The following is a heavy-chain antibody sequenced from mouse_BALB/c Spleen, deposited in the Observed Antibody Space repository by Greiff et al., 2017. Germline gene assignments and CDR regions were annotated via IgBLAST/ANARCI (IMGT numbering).Heavy chain of an antibody. V-gene: IGHV1-7*01. Sequence: QVQLKESGAELAKPGASVKMSCKASGYTFTSYWMHWVKQRPGQGLEWIGYINPSTGYTEYNQKFKDKATLTADKSSSTAYMQLSSLTSEDSAVYYCARTATEAMDYWGQGTSVTVSS. J-gene: IGHJ4*01. D-gene: IGHD1-2*01. CDR1: GYTFTSYW. CDR2: INPSTGYT. CDR3: ARTATEAMDY.